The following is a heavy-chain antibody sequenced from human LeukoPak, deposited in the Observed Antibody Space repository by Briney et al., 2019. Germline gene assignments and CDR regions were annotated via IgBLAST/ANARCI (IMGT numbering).Heavy chain of an antibody. J-gene: IGHJ4*02. Sequence: GGSLRLSCAASGFTFSRHAMYWVRQAPGKGLGWLAFISYDGSNRYYGDSAKGRFTISRDNSKNTLYLQMNSLRPEDTAVYFCARDFMSWSMDYWGQGTLVTVSS. CDR1: GFTFSRHA. D-gene: IGHD2/OR15-2a*01. V-gene: IGHV3-30-3*01. CDR2: ISYDGSNR. CDR3: ARDFMSWSMDY.